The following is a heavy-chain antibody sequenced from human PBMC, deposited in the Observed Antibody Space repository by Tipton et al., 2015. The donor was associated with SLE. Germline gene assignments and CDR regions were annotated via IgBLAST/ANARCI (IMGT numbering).Heavy chain of an antibody. Sequence: TLSLTCTVSGGSISSSRYYWGWFRQPPGKGLEWIGSIYYSGSTYYNPSLKSRVTISVDTSKNQFSLKLSSVTAADTAVYYCARRGYDIRFSDWGQGTLVTVSS. V-gene: IGHV4-39*07. CDR2: IYYSGST. CDR3: ARRGYDIRFSD. D-gene: IGHD5-12*01. CDR1: GGSISSSRYY. J-gene: IGHJ4*02.